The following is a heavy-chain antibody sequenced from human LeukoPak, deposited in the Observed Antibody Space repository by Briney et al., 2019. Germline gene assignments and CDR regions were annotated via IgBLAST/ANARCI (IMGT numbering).Heavy chain of an antibody. J-gene: IGHJ5*02. D-gene: IGHD3-3*01. Sequence: ASVKVSCKASGYTFTSYEINWVRQATGQGLEWMGWMNPNSGNTGYAQKFQGRVTITRNTSISTAYMELSSLRSEDTAVYYCARARPYYDFWSGYSPWGQGTLVTVSS. V-gene: IGHV1-8*03. CDR1: GYTFTSYE. CDR3: ARARPYYDFWSGYSP. CDR2: MNPNSGNT.